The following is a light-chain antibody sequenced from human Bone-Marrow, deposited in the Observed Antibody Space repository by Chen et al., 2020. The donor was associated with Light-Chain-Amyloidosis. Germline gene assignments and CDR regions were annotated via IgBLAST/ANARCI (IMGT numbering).Light chain of an antibody. CDR1: SSDIGEYNY. CDR3: SSYSSINSLI. Sequence: QSALTQPASVSGSPGQSISISCTGTSSDIGEYNYVSWYQQRPVKAPKLIIFDVTSRPSGVSNRFSGSKSGNTASLIISGLQAADEADYYCSSYSSINSLIFGGGTKVSVL. V-gene: IGLV2-14*03. CDR2: DVT. J-gene: IGLJ1*01.